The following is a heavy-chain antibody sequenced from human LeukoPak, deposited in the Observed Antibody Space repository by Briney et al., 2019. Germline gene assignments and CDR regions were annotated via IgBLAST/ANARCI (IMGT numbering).Heavy chain of an antibody. CDR2: ISAYNGNI. V-gene: IGHV1-18*03. Sequence: ASVKVSCKASGYTFTSYSISWVRQAPGQGLEWMGWISAYNGNIKYAQKLQGRVTMTTDTSTSTAYMEVRSLRSDDMAVYYCARRVTSSGWYRDDTWGQGTLVTVSS. CDR3: ARRVTSSGWYRDDT. CDR1: GYTFTSYS. J-gene: IGHJ5*02. D-gene: IGHD6-19*01.